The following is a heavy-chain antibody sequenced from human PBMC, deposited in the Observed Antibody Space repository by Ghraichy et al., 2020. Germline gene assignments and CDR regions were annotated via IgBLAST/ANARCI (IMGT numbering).Heavy chain of an antibody. CDR2: ISGSGGST. V-gene: IGHV3-23*01. Sequence: GGSLRLSCAASGFTFSSYAMSWVRQAPGKGLEWVSAISGSGGSTYYADSVKGRFTISRDNSKNSLYLQMNSLRAEDTAVYYCAKGVVPGVSYGMDGWGKGTTVTVSS. CDR3: AKGVVPGVSYGMDG. CDR1: GFTFSSYA. D-gene: IGHD2-2*01. J-gene: IGHJ6*04.